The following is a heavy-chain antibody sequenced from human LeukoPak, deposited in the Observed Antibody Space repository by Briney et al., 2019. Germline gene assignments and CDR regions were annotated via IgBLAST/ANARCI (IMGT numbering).Heavy chain of an antibody. CDR3: ARDLLGYGPSHFDY. CDR1: GYSISSGYY. D-gene: IGHD2-8*01. CDR2: IYHSGST. J-gene: IGHJ4*02. Sequence: SETLSLTCTVSGYSISSGYYWGWIRQPPGKGLEWIGSIYHSGSTYYNPSLKSRVTISVDTSKNQFSLKLSSVTAADTAVYYCARDLLGYGPSHFDYWGQGTLVTVSS. V-gene: IGHV4-38-2*02.